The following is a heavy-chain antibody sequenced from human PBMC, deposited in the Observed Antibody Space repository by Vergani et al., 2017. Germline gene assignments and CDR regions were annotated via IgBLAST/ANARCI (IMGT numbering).Heavy chain of an antibody. CDR1: GFPFSSYD. Sequence: EVQLVESGGGLVQPGGSLRLSCAASGFPFSSYDMHWVRQATGKGLEWVSAIGTAGDTYYPGSVKGRFTISRDNSKNTLYLQMNSLRAEDTAVYYCAKDGSSGWSYYYYYGMDVWGQGTTVTVSS. D-gene: IGHD6-19*01. CDR2: IGTAGDT. CDR3: AKDGSSGWSYYYYYGMDV. J-gene: IGHJ6*02. V-gene: IGHV3-13*04.